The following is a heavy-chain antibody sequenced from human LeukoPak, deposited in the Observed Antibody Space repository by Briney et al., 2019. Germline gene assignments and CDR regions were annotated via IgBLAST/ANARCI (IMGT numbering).Heavy chain of an antibody. CDR2: IYYSGST. CDR1: GGSISSYY. D-gene: IGHD6-25*01. J-gene: IGHJ5*02. Sequence: PSETLSLTCTVSGGSISSYYWSWIRQPPGKGLEWIGYIYYSGSTNYNPSLKSRVTISVDTSKNQFSLKLSSVTAADTAVYYCARDPQRGVGFGPWGQGTLVTVSS. V-gene: IGHV4-59*01. CDR3: ARDPQRGVGFGP.